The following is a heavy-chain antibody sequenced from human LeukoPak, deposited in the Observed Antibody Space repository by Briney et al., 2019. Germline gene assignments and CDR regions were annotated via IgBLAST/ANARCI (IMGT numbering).Heavy chain of an antibody. D-gene: IGHD2-8*01. CDR3: AREDTGVAFDI. CDR1: GLTVSSNY. V-gene: IGHV3-66*01. J-gene: IGHJ3*02. CDR2: IYSGGST. Sequence: GGSLRLSCAASGLTVSSNYMSWVRQAPGKGLECVSIIYSGGSTYYADSVKGRFTISRDNSKNAVYLQMNSLRVEDTAVYYCAREDTGVAFDIWGQGTTVTV.